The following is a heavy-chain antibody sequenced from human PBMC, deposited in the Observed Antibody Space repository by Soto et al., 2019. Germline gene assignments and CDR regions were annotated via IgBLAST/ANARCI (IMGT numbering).Heavy chain of an antibody. Sequence: PSETQSLTCTVSGASINNYYWSWIRQSPGKGLEWIGYIYYNGSTNYNPSLKSRVTISIDTSKKQFSLKVSSVTAADTAVYYCARHWPYCTSSNCYRPYYYYYMDAWGKGTTVTVSS. CDR1: GASINNYY. J-gene: IGHJ6*03. CDR2: IYYNGST. D-gene: IGHD2-2*01. V-gene: IGHV4-59*08. CDR3: ARHWPYCTSSNCYRPYYYYYMDA.